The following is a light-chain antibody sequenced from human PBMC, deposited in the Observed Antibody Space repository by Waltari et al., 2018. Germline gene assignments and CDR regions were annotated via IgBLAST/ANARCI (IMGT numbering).Light chain of an antibody. CDR2: LGS. V-gene: IGKV2-28*01. CDR3: MQALQTPYT. CDR1: QSLLYSNGYNY. Sequence: DIVMTQSPLSLPVTPGEPASISCRSSQSLLYSNGYNYLDWYLQKPGQSPQLLVYLGSNRASGVPDRFSGSGSGTDFTLKISRVEDEDVGVYYCMQALQTPYTLGQGTKLEIK. J-gene: IGKJ2*01.